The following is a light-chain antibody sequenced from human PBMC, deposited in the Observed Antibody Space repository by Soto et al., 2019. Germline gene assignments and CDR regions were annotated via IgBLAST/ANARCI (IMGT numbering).Light chain of an antibody. CDR2: DAS. V-gene: IGKV3-11*01. CDR1: QSVNSY. CDR3: QQRSNWPPWT. Sequence: TQSPATLSLSPGERSILSCMSSQSVNSYLAWYQQKPGQAPRLLIYDASNRATGIPARFSGSGSGTDFTLTISSLEPEDFAVYYCQQRSNWPPWTFGQGTKVDIK. J-gene: IGKJ1*01.